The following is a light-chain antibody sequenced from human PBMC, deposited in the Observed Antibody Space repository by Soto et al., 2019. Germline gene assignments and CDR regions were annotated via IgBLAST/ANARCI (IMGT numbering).Light chain of an antibody. Sequence: EIVLTQSPATLSLSPGERATLSCRASQSVSSSYLAWYQQKPGLAPRLLIYDASSRATGVPDRFSGSGSGTDFTLTISSLEPEDFAAYYCQQYGSSPFTFGQGTKLEIK. J-gene: IGKJ2*01. V-gene: IGKV3D-20*01. CDR1: QSVSSSY. CDR3: QQYGSSPFT. CDR2: DAS.